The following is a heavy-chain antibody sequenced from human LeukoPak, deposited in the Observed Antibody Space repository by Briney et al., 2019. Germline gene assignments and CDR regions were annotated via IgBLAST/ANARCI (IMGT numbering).Heavy chain of an antibody. J-gene: IGHJ4*02. Sequence: ASVKVSCKASGYSFTSYYMHWVRQAPGQGFEWMGIIDSSGGDTIYAQKFQGRVTITRDMSTSTVYMTLSDLASEDTATYYCVAADRFFGVQSPPYWGQGTPVIVSS. V-gene: IGHV1-46*01. D-gene: IGHD3-3*01. CDR2: IDSSGGDT. CDR3: VAADRFFGVQSPPY. CDR1: GYSFTSYY.